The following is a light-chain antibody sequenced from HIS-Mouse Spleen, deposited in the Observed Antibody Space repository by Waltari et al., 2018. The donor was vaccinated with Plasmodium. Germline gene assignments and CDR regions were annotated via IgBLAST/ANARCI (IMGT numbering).Light chain of an antibody. CDR1: QSVSSIY. V-gene: IGKV3-20*01. J-gene: IGKJ2*01. CDR2: GAS. Sequence: EIVLTPSPGTLSLSPGERATLSCRASQSVSSIYLDWYQQKPGQAPRLLIYGASSRATGIPDRFSGSGSGTDFTLTISRLEPEDFAVYYCQQYGSSPYTFGQGTKLEIK. CDR3: QQYGSSPYT.